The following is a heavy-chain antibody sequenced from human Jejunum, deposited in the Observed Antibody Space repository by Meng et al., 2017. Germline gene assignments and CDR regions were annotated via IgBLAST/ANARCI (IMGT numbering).Heavy chain of an antibody. D-gene: IGHD6-25*01. CDR2: TYWNDEK. CDR3: VRVINEGPRASGFDD. Sequence: SGPTLVHPTQTLTLPCPFSGFSLTSGGAGVGWIRQPPGKALEWLALTYWNDEKRYSPSLKSRVAIIRDASKNQVVLTLTNMDPVDTGTYYRVRVINEGPRASGFDDWGQGTLVTVSS. V-gene: IGHV2-5*04. J-gene: IGHJ4*02. CDR1: GFSLTSGGAG.